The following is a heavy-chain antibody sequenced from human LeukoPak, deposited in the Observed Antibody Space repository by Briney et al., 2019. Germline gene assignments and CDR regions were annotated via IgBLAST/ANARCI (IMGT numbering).Heavy chain of an antibody. CDR2: IYYSGST. CDR3: ARDYDSSGYYWFDP. V-gene: IGHV4-39*07. J-gene: IGHJ5*02. Sequence: SETLSLTCTVSGGSISSSSYYWGWIRQPPGKGLEWIGSIYYSGSTYYNPSLKSRVTMSIDTSKNQFSLKLSSVTAADTAVYYCARDYDSSGYYWFDPWGQGTLVTVSS. D-gene: IGHD3-22*01. CDR1: GGSISSSSYY.